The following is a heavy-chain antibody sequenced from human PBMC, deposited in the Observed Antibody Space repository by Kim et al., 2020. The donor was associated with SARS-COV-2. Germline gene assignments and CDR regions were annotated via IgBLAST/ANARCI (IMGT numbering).Heavy chain of an antibody. J-gene: IGHJ5*02. CDR2: INHSGST. CDR3: ARAGYRPKRYYDSSGYYRNWFDP. CDR1: GGSFSGYY. V-gene: IGHV4-34*01. D-gene: IGHD3-22*01. Sequence: SETLSLTCAVYGGSFSGYYWSWIRQPPGKGLEWIGEINHSGSTNYNPSLKSRVTISVDTSKNQFSLKLSSVTAADTAVYYCARAGYRPKRYYDSSGYYRNWFDPWGQGTLVTVSS.